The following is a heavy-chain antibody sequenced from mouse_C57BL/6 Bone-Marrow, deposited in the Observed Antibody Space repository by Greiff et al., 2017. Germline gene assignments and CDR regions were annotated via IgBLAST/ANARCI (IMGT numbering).Heavy chain of an antibody. D-gene: IGHD2-1*01. CDR1: GYSFTDYN. Sequence: VQLQQSGPELVKPGASVKTSCKASGYSFTDYNMNWVKQSNGKSLEWIGVINPNYGTTSYNQKFKGKATLTVDQSSSTAYMQLNSLTSEDSAVYYCARGGNYVVFYAMDYWGQGTSVTVSS. CDR2: INPNYGTT. J-gene: IGHJ4*01. V-gene: IGHV1-39*01. CDR3: ARGGNYVVFYAMDY.